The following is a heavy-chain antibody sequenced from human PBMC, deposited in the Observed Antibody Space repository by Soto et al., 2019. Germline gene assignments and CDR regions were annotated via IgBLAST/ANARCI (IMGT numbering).Heavy chain of an antibody. CDR1: GFAFSGSA. J-gene: IGHJ4*02. D-gene: IGHD1-26*01. V-gene: IGHV3-73*01. Sequence: GGSLRLSCEASGFAFSGSALHWVRQASGKGLEWLGRIRGISNSYATSYAASVKGRFTISRDDSKNTAYLQMSSLKAEDTAVYYCTSQVRAPVTVYMPDVKLDFWGQGALVTSPQ. CDR2: IRGISNSYAT. CDR3: TSQVRAPVTVYMPDVKLDF.